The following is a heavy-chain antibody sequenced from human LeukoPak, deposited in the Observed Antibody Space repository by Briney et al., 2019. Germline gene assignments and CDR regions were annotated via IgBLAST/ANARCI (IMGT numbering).Heavy chain of an antibody. CDR1: GFTFTNYG. J-gene: IGHJ4*02. D-gene: IGHD6-6*01. CDR2: IWYDGSKT. CDR3: ARASSSSHFDN. V-gene: IGHV3-33*01. Sequence: PGTSLRLSCATSGFTFTNYGLHWVRQAPGKGLEWVAVIWYDGSKTYYADSVNGRFTISRDNSKNTVYLQMNSLRAEDTAVYYCARASSSSHFDNWGQGTMVTVSS.